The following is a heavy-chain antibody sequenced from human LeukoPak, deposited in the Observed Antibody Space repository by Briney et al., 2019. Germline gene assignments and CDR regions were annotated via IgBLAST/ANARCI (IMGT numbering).Heavy chain of an antibody. CDR2: INTSSAYI. V-gene: IGHV3-21*01. J-gene: IGHJ4*02. Sequence: GGTLRLSCAASGFTFSSYDMNWVRQAPGKGLEWVSSINTSSAYIYYADSVRGRFTISRDNAENSLYLQMNNLRAEDTAVYFCARVCRGNGYGSAYYDYWGLGILVTVSS. D-gene: IGHD5-18*01. CDR3: ARVCRGNGYGSAYYDY. CDR1: GFTFSSYD.